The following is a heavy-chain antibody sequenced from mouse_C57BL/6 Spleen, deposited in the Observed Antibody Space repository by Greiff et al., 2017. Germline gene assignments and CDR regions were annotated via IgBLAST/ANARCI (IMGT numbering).Heavy chain of an antibody. D-gene: IGHD1-2*01. V-gene: IGHV5-12*01. CDR1: GFTFSDYY. CDR2: ISNGGGST. Sequence: EVQGVESGGGLVQPGGSLKLSCAASGFTFSDYYMYWVRQTPEKRLEWVAYISNGGGSTYYPATVKGRFPIPRDNDKKTQYLQMSRLKSEDTAVYYCARGYEYYFDYWGQGTTLTVSS. J-gene: IGHJ2*01. CDR3: ARGYEYYFDY.